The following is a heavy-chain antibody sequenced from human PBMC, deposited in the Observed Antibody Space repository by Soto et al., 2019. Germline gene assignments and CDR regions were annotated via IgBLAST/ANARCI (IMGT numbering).Heavy chain of an antibody. CDR1: GGSFSGYY. J-gene: IGHJ6*03. CDR3: ARGRRSGYESYYYYYMDV. V-gene: IGHV4-34*01. Sequence: SETLSLTCAVYGGSFSGYYWSWIRQPPGKGLEWIGEINHSGSTNCNPSLKSRVTISVDTSKNQFSLKLSSVTAADTAVYYCARGRRSGYESYYYYYMDVWGKGTTVTVSS. CDR2: INHSGST. D-gene: IGHD5-12*01.